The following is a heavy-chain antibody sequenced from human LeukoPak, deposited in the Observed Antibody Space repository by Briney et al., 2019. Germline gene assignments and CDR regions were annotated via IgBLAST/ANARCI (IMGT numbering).Heavy chain of an antibody. J-gene: IGHJ4*02. CDR3: ARVCHWDIDNTRGDPVDY. CDR2: TSAYNGNT. Sequence: ASVKVSCKSSGYTFTNYGITWVRQAPGQGIEWMGGTSAYNGNTNYAQKFQGRVTMTTDTSTSTAYMEVRSLRSDDTAMYYCARVCHWDIDNTRGDPVDYWGQGTLVTVSS. D-gene: IGHD2-15*01. CDR1: GYTFTNYG. V-gene: IGHV1-18*01.